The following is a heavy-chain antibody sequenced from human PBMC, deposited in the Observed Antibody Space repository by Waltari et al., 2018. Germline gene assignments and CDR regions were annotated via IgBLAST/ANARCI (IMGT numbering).Heavy chain of an antibody. V-gene: IGHV4-39*01. CDR2: ISYSGST. CDR3: ARLSYHIVTGYGWFDP. D-gene: IGHD3-9*01. CDR1: GCSISSERYY. Sequence: QLQLQESGPGLVTPSETLSPTCTVSGCSISSERYYWCWIRQPPGTGLEWIGIISYSGSTYYNPSLKSRVTISVDTSKNQFSLKLSSVTAADTAVYYCARLSYHIVTGYGWFDPWGLGTLVTVSS. J-gene: IGHJ5*02.